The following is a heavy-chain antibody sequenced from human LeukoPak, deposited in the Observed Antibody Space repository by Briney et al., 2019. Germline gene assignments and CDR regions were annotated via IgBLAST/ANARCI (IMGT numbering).Heavy chain of an antibody. CDR2: ISAYNGDT. CDR3: ARDAAYYDFWSGYLSPHYYYYGMDV. D-gene: IGHD3-3*01. CDR1: GYTFSSFG. J-gene: IGHJ6*02. Sequence: ASVKVSCKASGYTFSSFGVGWLRQAPGQGLEWMGWISAYNGDTDYAQKLQGRVTMTTDTSTSTAYMELRSLRSDDTAVYYCARDAAYYDFWSGYLSPHYYYYGMDVWGQGTTVTVSS. V-gene: IGHV1-18*01.